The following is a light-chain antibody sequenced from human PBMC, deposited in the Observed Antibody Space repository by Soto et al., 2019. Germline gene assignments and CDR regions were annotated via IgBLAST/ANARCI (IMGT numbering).Light chain of an antibody. V-gene: IGKV1-5*03. Sequence: DIQMPQSPSTLSASVGDRVTITCRASQNVENYLAWYQQKPGKAPKLLIYKASGLESGVPSRFSGSGSGTHFTLTISSLQPEDFATYYCQKYNSAPWTFGQGTKVDI. CDR3: QKYNSAPWT. J-gene: IGKJ1*01. CDR1: QNVENY. CDR2: KAS.